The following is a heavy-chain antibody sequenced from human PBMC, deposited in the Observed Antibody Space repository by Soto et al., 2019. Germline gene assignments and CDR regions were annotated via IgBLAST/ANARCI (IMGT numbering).Heavy chain of an antibody. CDR3: ASGVSSIPGRRYAFDI. J-gene: IGHJ3*02. V-gene: IGHV4-59*01. Sequence: QVQLQESGPGLVKPSETLSLTCTVSGGSTSSYYWSWIRQSPGQGLEWIGYMYDSGITRYNPSLKSRVTISVDTSKNQFSLRLRSVTAADTAVYYCASGVSSIPGRRYAFDIWGQGAMVTVSS. D-gene: IGHD6-6*01. CDR1: GGSTSSYY. CDR2: MYDSGIT.